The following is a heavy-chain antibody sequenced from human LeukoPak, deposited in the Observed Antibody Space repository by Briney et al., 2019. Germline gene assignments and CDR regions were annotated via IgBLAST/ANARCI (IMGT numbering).Heavy chain of an antibody. V-gene: IGHV4-38-2*01. CDR2: IFHSGST. CDR3: ARTYSGTYYHWFFDI. CDR1: GYSISSGFY. Sequence: SETLSLTCAVSGYSISSGFYWGWIRQPPGKGLEWIGSIFHSGSTYSNPSLKSRVTISVDTSKNQFSLKLTSVTAAGTAVYYCARTYSGTYYHWFFDIWGQGTMVTVSS. D-gene: IGHD1-26*01. J-gene: IGHJ3*02.